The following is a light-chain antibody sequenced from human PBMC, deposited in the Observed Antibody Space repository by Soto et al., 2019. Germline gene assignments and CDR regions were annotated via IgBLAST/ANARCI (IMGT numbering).Light chain of an antibody. CDR2: AAS. Sequence: DIQLTQSPSFLSASVGDRVTITCRASQGIGSYLAWYQQKPGKAPKLLIFAASILQIGGPSRFSGSGSGTDFTRTISSRQPEDFASYYCQHLNTYVSFGGGTKVEIK. V-gene: IGKV1-9*01. J-gene: IGKJ4*01. CDR1: QGIGSY. CDR3: QHLNTYVS.